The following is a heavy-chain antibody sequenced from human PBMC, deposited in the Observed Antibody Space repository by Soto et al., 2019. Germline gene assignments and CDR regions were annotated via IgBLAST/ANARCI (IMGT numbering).Heavy chain of an antibody. Sequence: SETLSLTCAVSGGSISDDKWWSWVRQPPGKGLEWIGEIHHSRGTNYNPSLKSRVTISVDKCKNQFSLNLNSVTAADTGVYYCARGWWEREGYLMDVWGQGTTVTVSS. J-gene: IGHJ6*02. CDR2: IHHSRGT. V-gene: IGHV4-4*02. D-gene: IGHD1-26*01. CDR3: ARGWWEREGYLMDV. CDR1: GGSISDDKW.